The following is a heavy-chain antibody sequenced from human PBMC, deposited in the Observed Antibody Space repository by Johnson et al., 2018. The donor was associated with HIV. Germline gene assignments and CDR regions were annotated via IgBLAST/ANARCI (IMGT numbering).Heavy chain of an antibody. J-gene: IGHJ3*02. Sequence: QVQLVESGGGVVQPGGSLRLSCVASGFNFSNYGMHWVRQAPGKGLAWVAVISYDGSNKYYADSVKGRFTISRDNSKNTLYLQLNSLRAEDTAVYYCASRLTGYSRSWHAFDIWGQGTMVTVSS. CDR2: ISYDGSNK. CDR1: GFNFSNYG. V-gene: IGHV3-30*19. CDR3: ASRLTGYSRSWHAFDI. D-gene: IGHD6-13*01.